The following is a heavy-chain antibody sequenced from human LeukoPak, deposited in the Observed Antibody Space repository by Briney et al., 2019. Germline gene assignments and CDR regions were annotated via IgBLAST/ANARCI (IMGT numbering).Heavy chain of an antibody. Sequence: PSETLSLTCTVSGGSISSGSYYWSWIRQPAGKGLEWIGRIYTSGSTNYNPSLKSRVTISVDTSKNQFSLKLSSVTAADTAVYYCARGRSGYHYWGQGTLVTVSS. CDR2: IYTSGST. D-gene: IGHD3-3*01. J-gene: IGHJ4*02. V-gene: IGHV4-61*02. CDR3: ARGRSGYHY. CDR1: GGSISSGSYY.